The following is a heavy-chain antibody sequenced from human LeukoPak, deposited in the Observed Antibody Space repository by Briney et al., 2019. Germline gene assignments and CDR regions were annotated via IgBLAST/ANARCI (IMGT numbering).Heavy chain of an antibody. CDR1: GFTFTNYC. CDR2: ICTDETTI. Sequence: GGSLRLSCAASGFTFTNYCMHWVRQPPGKGLVWVSQICTDETTIRYADSVKGRFTISRGNAKNTLYLQMSSLRVEDTAVYYCVRGVPVTPGIDYWGQGTLVTVSS. J-gene: IGHJ4*02. V-gene: IGHV3-74*01. CDR3: VRGVPVTPGIDY. D-gene: IGHD2-2*01.